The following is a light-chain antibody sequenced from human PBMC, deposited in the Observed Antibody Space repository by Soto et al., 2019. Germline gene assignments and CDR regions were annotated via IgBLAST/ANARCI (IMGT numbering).Light chain of an antibody. Sequence: QSALTQPASVSGSPGQSITISCTGTSSDVGGYDYVSWYQQHPGKAPKLMIYDVSNRPSGVSNRFSGSKFGNTASLTNSGLQGEDDADYYCSSYTSSSTLFGGGTKLTVL. J-gene: IGLJ2*01. V-gene: IGLV2-14*03. CDR2: DVS. CDR3: SSYTSSSTL. CDR1: SSDVGGYDY.